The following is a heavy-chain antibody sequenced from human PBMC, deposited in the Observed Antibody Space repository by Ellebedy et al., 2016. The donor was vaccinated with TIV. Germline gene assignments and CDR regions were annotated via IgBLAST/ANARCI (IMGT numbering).Heavy chain of an antibody. Sequence: AASVKVSCKASGFTFTSSALQWARQARGQRLEWIGWIVVGSGNTNYAQKFQERVTITRDMSTSTAYMGLSSLRSEDTAVYYCAAVGYYDSSGYYYFQPWFDPWGQGTLVTVSS. J-gene: IGHJ5*02. CDR1: GFTFTSSA. V-gene: IGHV1-58*01. D-gene: IGHD3-22*01. CDR3: AAVGYYDSSGYYYFQPWFDP. CDR2: IVVGSGNT.